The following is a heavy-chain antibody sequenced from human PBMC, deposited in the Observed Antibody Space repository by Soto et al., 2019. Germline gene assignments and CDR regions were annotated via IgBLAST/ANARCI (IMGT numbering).Heavy chain of an antibody. D-gene: IGHD3-22*01. CDR3: ARGDDTSGYYYAFDH. V-gene: IGHV3-30*03. CDR2: ISYDENIK. CDR1: AFTFSNYE. Sequence: QVQLVESGGGVVQPGRSLRLSCAASAFTFSNYEMHWVRQAPGKGLERVAIISYDENIKYYADSVKGRFTISRDKSKNTLNLQMNSLRPEDTAVHFCARGDDTSGYYYAFDHWGQGTLVTVSS. J-gene: IGHJ4*02.